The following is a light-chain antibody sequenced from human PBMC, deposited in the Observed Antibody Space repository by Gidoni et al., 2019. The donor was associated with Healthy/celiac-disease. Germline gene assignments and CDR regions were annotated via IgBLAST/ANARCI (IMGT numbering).Light chain of an antibody. CDR2: DDS. V-gene: IGLV3-21*03. CDR1: NIGSKS. Sequence: SYVLTQPPSASVAPGKTARITWGGNNIGSKSVHWYQQKPGQAPVLVFYDDSDRPSGIPERFSGSNSGNTATLTISRVEAGDEADYYCQVWDSSSDLGVVFGGGTKLTVL. J-gene: IGLJ2*01. CDR3: QVWDSSSDLGVV.